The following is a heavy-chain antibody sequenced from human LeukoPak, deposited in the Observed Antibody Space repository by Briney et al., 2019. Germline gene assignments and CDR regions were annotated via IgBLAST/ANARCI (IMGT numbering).Heavy chain of an antibody. D-gene: IGHD6-13*01. CDR3: ARGLTGYSSSWYLKYYYYYYMDV. V-gene: IGHV1-18*01. CDR1: GYTFTSYG. CDR2: ISAYNGNT. Sequence: ASVKVSCKASGYTFTSYGISWVRQAPGQGLEWMGWISAYNGNTNYAQKLQGRVTITRNTSISTAYMELSSLRSEDTAVYYCARGLTGYSSSWYLKYYYYYYMDVWGKGTTVTVSS. J-gene: IGHJ6*03.